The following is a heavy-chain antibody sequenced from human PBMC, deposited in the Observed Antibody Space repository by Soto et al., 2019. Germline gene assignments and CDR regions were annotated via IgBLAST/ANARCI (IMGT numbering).Heavy chain of an antibody. CDR2: INSDGSRT. Sequence: GCRRLSCSAWGFTLINYWMHWVRRPPGKWLVWVSRINSDGSRTNYADSVKGRFTISRDNAKNTLYLQMISLRAEDKAMYYCARIGGYCSSTNCYEYGMDVWRQGTTVTVS. CDR1: GFTLINYW. J-gene: IGHJ6*02. V-gene: IGHV3-74*01. D-gene: IGHD2-2*01. CDR3: ARIGGYCSSTNCYEYGMDV.